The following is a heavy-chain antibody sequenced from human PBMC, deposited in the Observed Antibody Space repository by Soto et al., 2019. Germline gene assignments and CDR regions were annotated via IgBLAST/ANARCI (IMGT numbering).Heavy chain of an antibody. J-gene: IGHJ3*02. V-gene: IGHV4-31*03. D-gene: IGHD2-21*02. Sequence: QVQLQESGPGLVKPSQTLSLTCTVSGGSISSGGYSWSWIRQPPGKGLEWIGYIYYSGSTYYNPSLKSRVTISVDTSKNQFSLKLSSVTAADTAVYYCARVCGGDCHNAFDIWGQGTMVTVSS. CDR1: GGSISSGGYS. CDR3: ARVCGGDCHNAFDI. CDR2: IYYSGST.